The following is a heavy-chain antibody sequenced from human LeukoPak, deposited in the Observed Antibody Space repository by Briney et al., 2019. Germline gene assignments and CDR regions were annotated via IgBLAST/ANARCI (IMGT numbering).Heavy chain of an antibody. CDR1: GYTFTGYY. V-gene: IGHV1-2*06. CDR2: INPNSGGT. D-gene: IGHD4-17*01. Sequence: ASVKVSCKASGYTFTGYYMHWVRQAPGQGLEWMGRINPNSGGTNYAQKFQGRVTMTRDTSISTAYMELSRLRSDDTAVYYCARSLPLYGSDAFDIWGQGTMVTVSS. CDR3: ARSLPLYGSDAFDI. J-gene: IGHJ3*02.